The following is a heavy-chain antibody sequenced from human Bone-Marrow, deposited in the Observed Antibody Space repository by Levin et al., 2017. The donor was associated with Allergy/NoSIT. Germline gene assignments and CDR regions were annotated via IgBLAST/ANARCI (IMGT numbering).Heavy chain of an antibody. CDR3: VRTPGAIVVTPYFDF. Sequence: GGSLRLSCVASGFRFSEYVLNWVRQAPGKGLEWVSVISGRGENTYYADSVKGRFTISRDTSKNTLYLQMNSLSAEDTATYYCVRTPGAIVVTPYFDFWGQGTLVTVSS. CDR2: ISGRGENT. D-gene: IGHD2-21*01. J-gene: IGHJ4*02. V-gene: IGHV3-23*01. CDR1: GFRFSEYV.